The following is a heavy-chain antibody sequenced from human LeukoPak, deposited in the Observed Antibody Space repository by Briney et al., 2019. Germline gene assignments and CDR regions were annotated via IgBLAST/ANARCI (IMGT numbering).Heavy chain of an antibody. CDR3: AAHYYDSSGSRDY. CDR2: IYYSGST. Sequence: SSETLSLTCSVSGGSISSYYWSWIRQPPGKGLEWIGYIYYSGSTNYNPSLKSRVTMSVDTSKNQFSLKLSSVTAADTAVYYCAAHYYDSSGSRDYWGQGTLVTVSS. V-gene: IGHV4-59*01. CDR1: GGSISSYY. J-gene: IGHJ4*02. D-gene: IGHD3-22*01.